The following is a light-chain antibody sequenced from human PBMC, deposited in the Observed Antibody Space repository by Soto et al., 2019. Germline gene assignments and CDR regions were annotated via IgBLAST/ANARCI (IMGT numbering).Light chain of an antibody. CDR2: DVS. V-gene: IGLV2-14*03. Sequence: QSALTQPASVSGSPGQSITISCTGTSSDVGTYNYVSWYQQHPGKAPKLIIYDVSNRPSGVSYRFSASKSGSTASLTISGLQAGDEADYYCSSYSSSTTHVVFGGGTQLTVL. CDR1: SSDVGTYNY. CDR3: SSYSSSTTHVV. J-gene: IGLJ2*01.